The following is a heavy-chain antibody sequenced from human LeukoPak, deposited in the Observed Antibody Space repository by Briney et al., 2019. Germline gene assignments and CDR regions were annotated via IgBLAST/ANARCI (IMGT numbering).Heavy chain of an antibody. CDR1: GFTFSSYS. CDR2: ISSSSSTI. V-gene: IGHV3-48*01. CDR3: AKSITMIVVADTH. J-gene: IGHJ4*02. D-gene: IGHD3-22*01. Sequence: PGGSLRLSCAASGFTFSSYSMNWVRQAPGKGLEWVSYISSSSSTIYYADSVKGRFTISRDNSKNTLYLQMNSLRAEDTAVYYCAKSITMIVVADTHWGQGTLVTVSS.